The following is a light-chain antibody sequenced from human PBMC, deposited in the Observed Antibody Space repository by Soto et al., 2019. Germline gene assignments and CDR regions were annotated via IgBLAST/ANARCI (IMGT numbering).Light chain of an antibody. J-gene: IGKJ2*01. CDR2: AAS. Sequence: DIQMTQSPSSLSASVGDRVTITCRASQRVSTYLNWYQQKPEKAPKLLIYAASSLQSGVPSRFSGSGSGTDFTLTISSLQPEDFATYDCQQSYSTPRSFGQGTKLEIK. CDR3: QQSYSTPRS. V-gene: IGKV1-39*01. CDR1: QRVSTY.